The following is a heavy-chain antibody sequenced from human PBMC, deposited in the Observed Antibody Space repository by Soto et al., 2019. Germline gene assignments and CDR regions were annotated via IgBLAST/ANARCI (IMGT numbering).Heavy chain of an antibody. CDR1: GDSVSNDNYY. CDR3: ARSQRGRTAFTFDY. D-gene: IGHD3-16*01. J-gene: IGHJ4*02. V-gene: IGHV4-61*01. Sequence: LSLTCAVSGDSVSNDNYYWSWIRQPPGKGLEWIGYIYYSGTTNYNSYLKSRLSLSVDMSKNQFSLKLASVTAADTAVCFCARSQRGRTAFTFDYWGQGALVTVSS. CDR2: IYYSGTT.